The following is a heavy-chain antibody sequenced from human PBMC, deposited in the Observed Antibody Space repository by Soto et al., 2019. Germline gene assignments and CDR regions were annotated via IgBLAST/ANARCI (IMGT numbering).Heavy chain of an antibody. J-gene: IGHJ4*02. V-gene: IGHV1-69*12. CDR1: GGTFSSYA. D-gene: IGHD3-3*01. CDR3: ARGENVLRFLEWLR. CDR2: IIPIFGTA. Sequence: QVQLVQSGAEVKKPGSSVKVSCKASGGTFSSYAVRWVRQAPGQGLEWMGGIIPIFGTANYAQKFQGRVTITADESASTAYMELSSLRSEDTVVYYCARGENVLRFLEWLRWGQGTLVIVSS.